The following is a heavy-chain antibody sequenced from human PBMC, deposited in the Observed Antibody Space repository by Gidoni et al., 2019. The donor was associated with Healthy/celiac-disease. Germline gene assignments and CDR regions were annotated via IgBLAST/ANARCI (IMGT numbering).Heavy chain of an antibody. CDR2: ISGSGGST. J-gene: IGHJ1*01. D-gene: IGHD3-22*01. V-gene: IGHV3-23*01. CDR3: AKGGLAPIDAEYFQH. CDR1: GFTFSRYA. Sequence: EVQLLESGGGLVQPGGSLRLSCAASGFTFSRYAMSWVRQAPGKGLEWVSAISGSGGSTYYADSVKGRFTISRDNSKNTLYLQMNSLRAEDTAVYYCAKGGLAPIDAEYFQHWGQGTLVTVSS.